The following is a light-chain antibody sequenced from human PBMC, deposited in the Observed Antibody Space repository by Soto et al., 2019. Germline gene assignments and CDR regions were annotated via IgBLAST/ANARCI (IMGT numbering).Light chain of an antibody. Sequence: EIMLTQSPATLSLSTWERATPSCWGSRSFSSYLAWYQQKPGQAPRLLIYGASNRATGIPARFSGSGSGTEFTLTISGLQSDDFAVYFCQQYNKWPPWTFGHGTKVDIK. J-gene: IGKJ1*01. CDR2: GAS. V-gene: IGKV3D-15*01. CDR1: RSFSSY. CDR3: QQYNKWPPWT.